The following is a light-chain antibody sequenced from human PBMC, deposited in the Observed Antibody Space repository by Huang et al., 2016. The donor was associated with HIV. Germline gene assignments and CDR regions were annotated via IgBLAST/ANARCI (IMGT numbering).Light chain of an antibody. CDR1: QGISSF. V-gene: IGKV1-9*01. CDR3: QQLNTYPPA. Sequence: IQLTQSPSSLSASVGDRVTITCRASQGISSFLAWYQQKPGKAPKLLSYAASTLQSGVPSRFSVSGSGTDFTLTISSLQPEDFATYYCQQLNTYPPAFGGGTKVEI. CDR2: AAS. J-gene: IGKJ4*01.